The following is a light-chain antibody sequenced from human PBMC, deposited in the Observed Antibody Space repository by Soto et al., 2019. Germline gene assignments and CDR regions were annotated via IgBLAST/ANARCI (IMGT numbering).Light chain of an antibody. V-gene: IGKV3-20*01. J-gene: IGKJ4*01. CDR3: QQYQSLT. CDR1: QSVSSSY. CDR2: GAS. Sequence: IVLTQSPAILALSPGDRATLSCRASQSVSSSYLAWYQHKPGQAPRLLIHGASSRVTGIPDRFSGSGSGTDFTPTITRLEPEDFAVYYCQQYQSLTFGGGTKVEIK.